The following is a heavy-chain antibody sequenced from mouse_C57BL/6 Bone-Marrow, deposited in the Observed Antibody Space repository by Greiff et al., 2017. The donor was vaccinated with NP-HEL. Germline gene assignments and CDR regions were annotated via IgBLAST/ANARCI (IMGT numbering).Heavy chain of an antibody. V-gene: IGHV5-16*01. CDR1: GFTFSDYY. Sequence: VHLVESEGGLVQPGSSLKLSCTASGFTFSDYYMAWVRQVPEKGLEWVANINYDGSSTYYLDSLKSRFIIARDNAKNSLYLQMSSLKSEDTATYYCAREGGLRRRTYAMDYWGQGTSVTVSS. CDR3: AREGGLRRRTYAMDY. CDR2: INYDGSST. D-gene: IGHD2-4*01. J-gene: IGHJ4*01.